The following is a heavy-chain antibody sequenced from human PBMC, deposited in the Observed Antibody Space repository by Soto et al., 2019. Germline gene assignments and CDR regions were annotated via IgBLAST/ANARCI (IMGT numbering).Heavy chain of an antibody. CDR2: ISYDGSNK. D-gene: IGHD2-15*01. CDR3: AKGVDCSGASCYLKTHFDY. Sequence: QVQLVESGGGVVQPGRSLRLSCAASGFTFSSYGMHWVRQAPGKGLEWVAVISYDGSNKYYADSVKGRFTISRDNSKNTLYLQMNSLRADDTAVYYCAKGVDCSGASCYLKTHFDYWGHGTLVTVSS. V-gene: IGHV3-30*18. J-gene: IGHJ4*01. CDR1: GFTFSSYG.